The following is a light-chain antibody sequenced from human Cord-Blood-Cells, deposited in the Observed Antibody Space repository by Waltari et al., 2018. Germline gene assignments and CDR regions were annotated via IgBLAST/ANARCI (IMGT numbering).Light chain of an antibody. Sequence: EIVMTQSPATLSVSPGERATLSCRASQSVSSNLAWYQQKPGQAPRPLIYGASTRATGIPARFSGSGSGTEFTLTINSLQSEDFAVYYCQQYNNWPPTYTFGQGTKLEIK. CDR2: GAS. J-gene: IGKJ2*01. CDR3: QQYNNWPPTYT. V-gene: IGKV3-15*01. CDR1: QSVSSN.